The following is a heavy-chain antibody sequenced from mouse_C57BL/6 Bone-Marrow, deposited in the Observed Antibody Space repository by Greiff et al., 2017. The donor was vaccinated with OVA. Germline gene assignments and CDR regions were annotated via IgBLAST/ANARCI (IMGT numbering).Heavy chain of an antibody. J-gene: IGHJ4*01. CDR3: ARQIYYGNYGAMDY. V-gene: IGHV1-39*01. CDR1: GYSFTDYN. Sequence: EVKLMESGPELVKPGASVKISCKASGYSFTDYNMNWVKQSNGKSLEWIGVINPNYGTTSYNQKFKGKATLTVDQSSSTAYMQLNSLTSEDSAVYYCARQIYYGNYGAMDYWGQGTSVTVSS. CDR2: INPNYGTT. D-gene: IGHD2-1*01.